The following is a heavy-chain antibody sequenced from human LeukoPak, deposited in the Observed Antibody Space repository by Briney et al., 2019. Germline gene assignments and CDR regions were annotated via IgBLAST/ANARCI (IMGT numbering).Heavy chain of an antibody. J-gene: IGHJ4*02. CDR1: GFTFSSYW. CDR2: ISGSGGST. Sequence: GGSLRLSSAASGFTFSSYWMSWVRQAPGKGLEWVSAISGSGGSTYYADSVKGRFTISRDNSKNTLYLQMNSLRAEDTAVYYCARATTVDYFDYWGQGTLVTVSS. V-gene: IGHV3-23*01. D-gene: IGHD4-23*01. CDR3: ARATTVDYFDY.